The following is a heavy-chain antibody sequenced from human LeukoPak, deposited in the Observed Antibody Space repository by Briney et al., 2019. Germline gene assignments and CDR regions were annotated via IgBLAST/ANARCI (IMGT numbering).Heavy chain of an antibody. V-gene: IGHV1-46*01. Sequence: ASVKVSCKASGYTFTSYYMHWVRQAPGQGLEWMGIINPSGGSTSYAQKFQGRVTMTRDTSTSTVYMELSSLRSEDTAVYYCAKDLRFGIAVAGTSPHNWFDPWGQGTLVTVSS. CDR2: INPSGGST. CDR1: GYTFTSYY. CDR3: AKDLRFGIAVAGTSPHNWFDP. J-gene: IGHJ5*02. D-gene: IGHD6-19*01.